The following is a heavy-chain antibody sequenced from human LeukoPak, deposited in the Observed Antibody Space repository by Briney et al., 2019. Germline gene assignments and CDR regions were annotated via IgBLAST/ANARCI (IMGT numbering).Heavy chain of an antibody. CDR1: GRSFSGYY. D-gene: IGHD3-10*01. CDR2: INHSGST. J-gene: IGHJ4*02. V-gene: IGHV4-34*01. CDR3: ARITMVRGVIPYYFDY. Sequence: SETLSLTCAVDGRSFSGYYWSLIRQPPGKGLEWIGEINHSGSTNYNPSLKSRVTISVDTSKNQFSLKLSSVTAADTAVYYCARITMVRGVIPYYFDYWGQGTLVTVSS.